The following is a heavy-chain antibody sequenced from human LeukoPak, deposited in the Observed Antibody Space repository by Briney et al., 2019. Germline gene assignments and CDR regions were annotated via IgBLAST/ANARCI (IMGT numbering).Heavy chain of an antibody. V-gene: IGHV3-30*18. Sequence: GGSLRLSCAASGFTLSSYGMHWVRQAPGKGLEWVAVISYDGSNKYYADSVKGRSTISRDNSKNTLYLQMNSLRAEDTAVYYCAKCGGRAAAGNGPDYWGQGTLVTVSS. J-gene: IGHJ4*02. D-gene: IGHD6-13*01. CDR1: GFTLSSYG. CDR2: ISYDGSNK. CDR3: AKCGGRAAAGNGPDY.